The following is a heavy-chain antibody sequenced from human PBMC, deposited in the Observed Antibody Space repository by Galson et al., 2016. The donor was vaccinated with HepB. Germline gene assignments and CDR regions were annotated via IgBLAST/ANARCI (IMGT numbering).Heavy chain of an antibody. J-gene: IGHJ5*02. Sequence: SLRLSCAASGFKFSDYTMNWVRQAPGKRLKWVSYISVSGNTIYYADSVKGRFTISRDNAKNSVHLQMNSLRDEDTAIYYCARDAVAGSHNWFDPWGQGTLVTVSS. V-gene: IGHV3-48*02. CDR1: GFKFSDYT. CDR3: ARDAVAGSHNWFDP. D-gene: IGHD6-19*01. CDR2: ISVSGNTI.